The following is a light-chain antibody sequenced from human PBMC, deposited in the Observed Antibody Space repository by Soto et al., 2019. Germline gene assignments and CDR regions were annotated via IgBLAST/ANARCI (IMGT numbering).Light chain of an antibody. CDR2: GAS. CDR3: QQYHNWPPQYT. V-gene: IGKV3-15*01. CDR1: QTISSN. J-gene: IGKJ2*01. Sequence: EIVMTQSPATLSVSPGERATLSCRASQTISSNLAWYQQKPGQAPRLLIHGASTRAAGVPARFSGSGSGTEFTLTITSLQSEDFADYYCQQYHNWPPQYTFGQGTQLQIK.